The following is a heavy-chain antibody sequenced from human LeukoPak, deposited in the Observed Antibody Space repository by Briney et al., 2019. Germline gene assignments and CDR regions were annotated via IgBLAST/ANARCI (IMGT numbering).Heavy chain of an antibody. CDR2: ISSSGTTI. Sequence: GGSLRLSCAASGFIFSDYYMSWIRQAPGKGLEWVSYISSSGTTIYYADSVKGRFTISRDNAKNSLYLQMNSLRAEDTAVYYCARDLGYSSGPPPCWGQGTLVTVSS. CDR1: GFIFSDYY. J-gene: IGHJ4*02. V-gene: IGHV3-11*04. CDR3: ARDLGYSSGPPPC. D-gene: IGHD6-19*01.